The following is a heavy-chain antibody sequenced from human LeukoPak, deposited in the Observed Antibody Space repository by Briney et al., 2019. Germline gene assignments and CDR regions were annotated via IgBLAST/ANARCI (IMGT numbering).Heavy chain of an antibody. D-gene: IGHD2-21*01. CDR3: AKDFRISYSAHFDY. CDR1: GFTFSSYA. CDR2: ISGSGGGT. V-gene: IGHV3-23*01. J-gene: IGHJ4*02. Sequence: GGSLRLSCAASGFTFSSYAMNWVRQAPGKGLEWVSAISGSGGGTYYADSVTGRFTISRDNSKNTLYLQMNSLRAEDTAVYYCAKDFRISYSAHFDYWGQGALVTVSS.